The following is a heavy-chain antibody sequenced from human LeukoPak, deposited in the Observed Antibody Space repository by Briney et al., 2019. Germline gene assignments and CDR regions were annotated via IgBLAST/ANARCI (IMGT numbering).Heavy chain of an antibody. CDR2: IKTDGSTT. D-gene: IGHD2-21*02. J-gene: IGHJ4*02. CDR3: AKDQNAYCGGDCSISGGY. V-gene: IGHV3-74*01. Sequence: GGSLRLSCAVSGFTFSSSWMHWVRQAPGKGLVWVSHIKTDGSTTAYADSVKGRFTISRDNAKNTLYLQMNSLRAEDTGVYYCAKDQNAYCGGDCSISGGYWGQGTLVTVSS. CDR1: GFTFSSSW.